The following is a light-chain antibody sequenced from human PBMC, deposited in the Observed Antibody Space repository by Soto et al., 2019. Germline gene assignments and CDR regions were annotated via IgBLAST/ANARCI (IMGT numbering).Light chain of an antibody. CDR2: EVV. V-gene: IGLV2-14*01. CDR3: SSYTSSNTGV. J-gene: IGLJ3*02. CDR1: SSDVGGYNY. Sequence: QSALTQPASVSGSPGQSITISCTGTSSDVGGYNYVSWYQQHPGKAPKLMIYEVVNRPSGISSRFSGSRSGNTASLTISGLQAEDEAIYFRSSYTSSNTGVFGGGTMLTVL.